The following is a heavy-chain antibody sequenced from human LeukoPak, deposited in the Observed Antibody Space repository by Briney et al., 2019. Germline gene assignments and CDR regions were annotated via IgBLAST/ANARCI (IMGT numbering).Heavy chain of an antibody. V-gene: IGHV3-53*01. J-gene: IGHJ6*03. Sequence: GGSLRLSCAASGFTVSSNYMSWVRQGAGKGLEWVSGIVGSDDSTYHADSVRGRFTISRDNSKNTLYLHMNSLSGEDTAVYYCARGRRTDFHYYNYMDVWGKGTAVTVSS. CDR1: GFTVSSNY. D-gene: IGHD3-3*01. CDR2: IVGSDDST. CDR3: ARGRRTDFHYYNYMDV.